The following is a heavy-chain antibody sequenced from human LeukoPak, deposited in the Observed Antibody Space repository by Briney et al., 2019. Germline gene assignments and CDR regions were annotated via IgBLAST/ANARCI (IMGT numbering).Heavy chain of an antibody. Sequence: GGSLRLSCAASGFTFSDYYMSWIRQAPGKGLEWVSYISSSSSYTNYADSVKGRFTNSRDNAKNSLYLQMNSLRAEDTAVYYCARDSPWSVRYFDYWGQGTLVTVSS. V-gene: IGHV3-11*06. CDR1: GFTFSDYY. CDR3: ARDSPWSVRYFDY. D-gene: IGHD2-8*01. CDR2: ISSSSSYT. J-gene: IGHJ4*02.